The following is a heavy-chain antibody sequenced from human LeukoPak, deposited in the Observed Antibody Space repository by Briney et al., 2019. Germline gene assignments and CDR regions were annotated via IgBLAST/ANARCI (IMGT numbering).Heavy chain of an antibody. CDR2: IDPGDSDT. CDR1: GYSFTSYW. V-gene: IGHV5-51*01. J-gene: IGHJ3*02. D-gene: IGHD1-26*01. CDR3: ARRYSGSYSAFDI. Sequence: GESLKISCKGSGYSFTSYWIGWVRQMPGKGLEWMGTIDPGDSDTRYSPSFQGQVTISADKSISTAYLQWSSLKASDTAMYYCARRYSGSYSAFDIWGQGTMVTVSS.